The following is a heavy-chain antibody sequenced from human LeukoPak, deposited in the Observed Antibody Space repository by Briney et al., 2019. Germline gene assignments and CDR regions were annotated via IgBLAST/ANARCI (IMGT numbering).Heavy chain of an antibody. J-gene: IGHJ6*03. CDR2: IYYSGST. V-gene: IGHV4-59*01. CDR3: ARVMDHYDILTGYPDYYMDV. Sequence: SETLSLTCTVSGGSISSYYWSWIRQPPGKGLEWIGYIYYSGSTNYNPSLKSRVTISVDTSKNQFSLKLSSVTAADTAVYYCARVMDHYDILTGYPDYYMDVWGKGTTVTVSS. CDR1: GGSISSYY. D-gene: IGHD3-9*01.